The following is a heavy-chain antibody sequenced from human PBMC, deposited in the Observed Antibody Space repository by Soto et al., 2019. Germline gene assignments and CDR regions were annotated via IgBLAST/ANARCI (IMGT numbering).Heavy chain of an antibody. D-gene: IGHD6-19*01. CDR2: FDPEDGET. CDR1: GYTLTELS. V-gene: IGHV1-24*01. J-gene: IGHJ4*02. Sequence: ASVKVSCKVSGYTLTELSMHWVRQAPGKGLEWMGGFDPEDGETICAQKFQGRVTMTEDTSTNTAYMELSSLRSEDTAVYYCARDIRVAVAETHLHYFDYWGQGTLVTVSS. CDR3: ARDIRVAVAETHLHYFDY.